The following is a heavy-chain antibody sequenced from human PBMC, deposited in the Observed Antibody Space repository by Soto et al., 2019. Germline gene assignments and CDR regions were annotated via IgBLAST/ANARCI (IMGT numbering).Heavy chain of an antibody. J-gene: IGHJ3*02. D-gene: IGHD7-27*01. CDR3: TSDAFYWGGRAFDI. CDR1: GFTFSSYW. Sequence: EVQLVESGGGLVQPGGSLRLSCAASGFTFSSYWMSWVRQAPGKGLEWVANIKQDGSEKYYVDSVKGRFTISRDNAKNALYMQMNRLSAEDTAVYYCTSDAFYWGGRAFDIWGLGRMVTVSS. CDR2: IKQDGSEK. V-gene: IGHV3-7*03.